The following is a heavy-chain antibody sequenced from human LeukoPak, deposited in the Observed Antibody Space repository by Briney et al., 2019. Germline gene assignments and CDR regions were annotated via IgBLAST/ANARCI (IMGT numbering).Heavy chain of an antibody. J-gene: IGHJ3*02. CDR1: GGSFSGYF. CDR3: ARVLDLSKRGLDAFDI. CDR2: VYYSGST. V-gene: IGHV4-59*01. Sequence: SETLSLTCAVSGGSFSGYFWSWIRQPPGKGLEWIGYVYYSGSTNYNPSLKSRVTISVDTSKKQFSLKLSSATAADTAVYYCARVLDLSKRGLDAFDIWGQGTMVTVSS. D-gene: IGHD3-16*01.